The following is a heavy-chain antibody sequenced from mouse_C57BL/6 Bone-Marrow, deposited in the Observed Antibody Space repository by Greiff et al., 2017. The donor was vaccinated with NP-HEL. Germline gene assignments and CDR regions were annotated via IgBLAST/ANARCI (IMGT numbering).Heavy chain of an antibody. Sequence: EVKLQESGGDLVKPGGSLKLSCAASGFTFSSYGMSWVRQTPDKRLEWVATISSGGSYTYYPDSVKGRFTISRDNAKNTLYLQMSSLKSEDTAMYYCARLAITTTGVYFDYWGQGTTLTVSS. CDR1: GFTFSSYG. D-gene: IGHD2-4*01. CDR3: ARLAITTTGVYFDY. J-gene: IGHJ2*01. V-gene: IGHV5-6*01. CDR2: ISSGGSYT.